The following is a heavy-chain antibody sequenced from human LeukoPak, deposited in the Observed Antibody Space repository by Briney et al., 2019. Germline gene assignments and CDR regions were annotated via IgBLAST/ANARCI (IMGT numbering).Heavy chain of an antibody. J-gene: IGHJ4*02. V-gene: IGHV1-8*02. Sequence: ASVKVSCKASGYTFTSYGISWVRQAPGQGLEWMGWMNPNSGNTGYAQKFQGRVTMTRNTSISTAYMELSSLRSEDTAVYYSARVGIAVAGTYYFDYWGQGTLVTVSS. CDR2: MNPNSGNT. CDR1: GYTFTSYG. D-gene: IGHD6-19*01. CDR3: ARVGIAVAGTYYFDY.